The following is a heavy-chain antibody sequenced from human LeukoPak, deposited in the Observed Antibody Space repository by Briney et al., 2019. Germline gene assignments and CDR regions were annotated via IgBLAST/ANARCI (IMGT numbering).Heavy chain of an antibody. D-gene: IGHD7-27*01. Sequence: ASVKVSCKASGGTFSSFGITWVRQAPGQGLEWMGGTIPIFGAKHYAQKFRGSVTVTADNSTTTTYMELSSLRFEDTALYYCASYSNWGDFDSWGQGTLVTVSS. CDR3: ASYSNWGDFDS. J-gene: IGHJ4*02. CDR2: TIPIFGAK. V-gene: IGHV1-69*06. CDR1: GGTFSSFG.